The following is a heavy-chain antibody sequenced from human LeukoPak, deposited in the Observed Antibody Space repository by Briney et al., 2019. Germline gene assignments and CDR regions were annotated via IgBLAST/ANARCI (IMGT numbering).Heavy chain of an antibody. D-gene: IGHD3-10*01. CDR2: IYHSGGT. CDR3: ARLSGGLGGYYYYYYMDV. J-gene: IGHJ6*03. CDR1: GGSISSYY. V-gene: IGHV4-39*01. Sequence: SETLSLTCTVSGGSISSYYWGWIRQPPGKGLEWIGSIYHSGGTYYNPSLKSRVTISVDTSKNQFSLKLSSVTAADTAVYYCARLSGGLGGYYYYYYMDVWGKGTTVTISS.